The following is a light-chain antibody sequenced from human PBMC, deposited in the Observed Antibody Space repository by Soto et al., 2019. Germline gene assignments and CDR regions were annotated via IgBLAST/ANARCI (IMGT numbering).Light chain of an antibody. V-gene: IGLV2-14*01. CDR3: TSYTSPSPPYV. Sequence: QSVLTQPPSVSAAPGQKVTMSCSGGSSNIGNYYVSWYQQHPGKAPKLIIYDVYNRPSGVSTRFSGSKSGNTASLTISGLQAENEADYYCTSYTSPSPPYVFGGGTKAT. J-gene: IGLJ1*01. CDR1: SSNIGNYY. CDR2: DVY.